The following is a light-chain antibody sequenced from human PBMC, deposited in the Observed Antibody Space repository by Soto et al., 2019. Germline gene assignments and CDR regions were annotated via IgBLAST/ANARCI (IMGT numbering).Light chain of an antibody. J-gene: IGKJ1*01. CDR3: QQRSNWPT. CDR1: QSVSSY. CDR2: DAS. V-gene: IGKV3-11*01. Sequence: EIVLTQSPATLSLSPGERATLSCRASQSVSSYLAWYQQKPGQAPRLLIYDASNRATGITARFSGSGSGTDFTLTISSLEPEDFAVYYCQQRSNWPTFGQGTKVELK.